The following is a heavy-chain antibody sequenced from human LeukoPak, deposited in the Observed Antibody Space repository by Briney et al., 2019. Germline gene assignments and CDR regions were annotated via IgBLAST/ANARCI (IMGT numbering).Heavy chain of an antibody. Sequence: GSSVKVSCKASGDTFSSYAISWVRQAPGQGLEWMGRIIPILGTTDYAQKFQGRVTITADKSTTTAYMELSSLRSEDTAVYYCARDWDSGGSLLTWSPIYWGQGTLVTVSS. D-gene: IGHD2-15*01. CDR3: ARDWDSGGSLLTWSPIY. V-gene: IGHV1-69*04. J-gene: IGHJ4*02. CDR1: GDTFSSYA. CDR2: IIPILGTT.